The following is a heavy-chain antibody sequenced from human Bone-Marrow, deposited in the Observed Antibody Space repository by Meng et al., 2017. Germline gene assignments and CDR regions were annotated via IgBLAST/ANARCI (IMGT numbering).Heavy chain of an antibody. CDR2: IIPIFGTA. V-gene: IGHV1-69*13. CDR3: ARSTMGYSYGYYYYYGMDV. Sequence: SVKVSCKASVGTFSSYAISWVRQAPGQGLEWMGGIIPIFGTANYAQKFQGRVTITADESTSTAYMELSSLRSEDTAVYYCARSTMGYSYGYYYYYGMDVWGQGTTVTVSS. CDR1: VGTFSSYA. J-gene: IGHJ6*02. D-gene: IGHD5-18*01.